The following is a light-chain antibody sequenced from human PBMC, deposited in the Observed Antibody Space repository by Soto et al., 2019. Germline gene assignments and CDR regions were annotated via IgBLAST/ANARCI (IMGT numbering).Light chain of an antibody. Sequence: DIPMTQSPSTLSASVADGVFIXLRASQSISSWLAWYQQKPGKAPKLLIYDASSLESGVPSRFSGSGSGTEFTLTISSLQPDDFATYYCQQYNGPITFGQGTRLEIK. CDR1: QSISSW. CDR3: QQYNGPIT. J-gene: IGKJ5*01. CDR2: DAS. V-gene: IGKV1-5*01.